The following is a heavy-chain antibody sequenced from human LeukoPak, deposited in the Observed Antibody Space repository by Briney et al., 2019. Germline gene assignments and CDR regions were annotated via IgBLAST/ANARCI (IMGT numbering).Heavy chain of an antibody. V-gene: IGHV3-74*01. CDR2: INSDETTT. D-gene: IGHD3-16*01. Sequence: GGSLRLSCAASGFTLSSYWMHWVRQAPGKGLVWVSRINSDETTTTYADSVKGRFTISRDSAKNTLNLQMNSLRAEDTAVYYCARGLYANWFDPWGQGTLVTVSS. J-gene: IGHJ5*02. CDR3: ARGLYANWFDP. CDR1: GFTLSSYW.